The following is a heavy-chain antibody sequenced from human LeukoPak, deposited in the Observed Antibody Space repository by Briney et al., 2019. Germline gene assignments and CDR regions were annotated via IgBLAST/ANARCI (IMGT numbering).Heavy chain of an antibody. CDR3: AEYGDYSLY. V-gene: IGHV3-30*02. Sequence: GGSLRLSCAASAFTFSSYGLHWVRQAPGKGLQWVAFIRYNEGDTFCGDSVKGRFTISRDNSRSTVYLQMNSLRAEDTAVYYCAEYGDYSLYWGRGTLVTVFS. J-gene: IGHJ4*02. D-gene: IGHD4-17*01. CDR2: IRYNEGDT. CDR1: AFTFSSYG.